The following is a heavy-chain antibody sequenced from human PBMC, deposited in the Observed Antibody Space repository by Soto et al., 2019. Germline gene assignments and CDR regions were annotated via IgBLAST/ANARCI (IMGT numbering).Heavy chain of an antibody. Sequence: QITLKESGPTLVKPTQTLTLTCTFSGFSLSTSGVGVGWIRQPPGKALEWLALIYWDDDKRYSPSLKSRLTITKDTSKNQVVLTMTNMDPVDTATYYCAHRRRYTMVRDQRRAFDIWGQGTMVTVSS. D-gene: IGHD3-10*01. J-gene: IGHJ3*02. CDR2: IYWDDDK. CDR1: GFSLSTSGVG. CDR3: AHRRRYTMVRDQRRAFDI. V-gene: IGHV2-5*02.